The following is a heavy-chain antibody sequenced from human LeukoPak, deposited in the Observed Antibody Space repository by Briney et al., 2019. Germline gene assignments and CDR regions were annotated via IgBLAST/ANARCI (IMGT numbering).Heavy chain of an antibody. CDR3: ARLDGSSRLGAFDI. Sequence: SETLSLTCAVSAYSISSGYYWGWIRQPPGKGLGWIGSNYHSGSTYYNPSLKSRVTISVDTSKSQFSLRLSSVTAADTAVYYCARLDGSSRLGAFDIWGQGTMVTVCS. CDR1: AYSISSGYY. J-gene: IGHJ3*02. D-gene: IGHD1-26*01. CDR2: NYHSGST. V-gene: IGHV4-38-2*01.